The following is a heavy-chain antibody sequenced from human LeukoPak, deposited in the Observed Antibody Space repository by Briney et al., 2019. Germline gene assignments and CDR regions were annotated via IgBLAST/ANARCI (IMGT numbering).Heavy chain of an antibody. D-gene: IGHD3-22*01. CDR2: INHSGST. CDR1: GGSFSGYY. CDR3: AGLTISYYYDSSGNTTDY. V-gene: IGHV4-34*01. Sequence: PSETLSLTCAVYGGSFSGYYWSWIRQPPGKGLEWIGEINHSGSTNYNPSLKSRVTISVDTSKNQFSLKLSSVTAADTAVYYCAGLTISYYYDSSGNTTDYWGQGTLVTVSS. J-gene: IGHJ4*02.